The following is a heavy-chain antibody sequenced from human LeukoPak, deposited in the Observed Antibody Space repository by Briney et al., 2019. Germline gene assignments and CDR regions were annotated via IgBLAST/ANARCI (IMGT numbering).Heavy chain of an antibody. CDR1: DDSISDYY. CDR2: YHNSGTS. D-gene: IGHD1-26*01. Sequence: SETLSLTCTVSDDSISDYYRGWIRQPPGKGLEWIGYYHNSGTSTYNPSLKSRVTISVDTSKNQFSLKLSSVTAADTAVYYCARDLRWELPRDAFDIWGQGTMVTVSS. V-gene: IGHV4-59*12. CDR3: ARDLRWELPRDAFDI. J-gene: IGHJ3*02.